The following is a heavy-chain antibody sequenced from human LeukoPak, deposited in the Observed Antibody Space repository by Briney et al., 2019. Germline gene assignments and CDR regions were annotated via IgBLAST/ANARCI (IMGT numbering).Heavy chain of an antibody. CDR3: TRAKRIIMVRGVITRYFDY. J-gene: IGHJ4*02. D-gene: IGHD3-10*01. V-gene: IGHV4-4*02. CDR2: ISLSGLT. Sequence: PSETLSLTCGVSGGSISSTNWWSWVRQPPGQGLEWIGEISLSGLTNYNPSLKSRVTMSLDKSKNHLSLNLTSVTAADTAVYYCTRAKRIIMVRGVITRYFDYWGQGTLVTASS. CDR1: GGSISSTNW.